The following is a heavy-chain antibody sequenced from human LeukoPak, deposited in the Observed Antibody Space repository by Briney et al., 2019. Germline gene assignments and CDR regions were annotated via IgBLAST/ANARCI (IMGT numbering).Heavy chain of an antibody. J-gene: IGHJ4*02. Sequence: SETLSLTCAVYGGSFSGYYWSWIRQPPGKGLEWIGEINHSGSTNYNPSLESRVTISVDTSKNQFSLKLSSVTAADTAVYYCARGGERESVVVPAAMPVDYWGQGTLVTVSS. CDR3: ARGGERESVVVPAAMPVDY. D-gene: IGHD2-2*01. CDR1: GGSFSGYY. CDR2: INHSGST. V-gene: IGHV4-34*01.